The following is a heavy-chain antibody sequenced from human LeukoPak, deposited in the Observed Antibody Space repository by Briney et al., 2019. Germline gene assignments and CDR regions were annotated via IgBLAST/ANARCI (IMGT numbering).Heavy chain of an antibody. V-gene: IGHV3-23*01. CDR3: ARDLDYYGSGSLVFGFDY. Sequence: TGGSLRLSCAASGFTFSSYAISWVRQAPGKGLEWVSAISGSGGSTYYADSVKGRFTISRDNSKNTLYLQMNSLRAEDTAVYYCARDLDYYGSGSLVFGFDYWGQGTLVTVSS. CDR1: GFTFSSYA. CDR2: ISGSGGST. J-gene: IGHJ4*02. D-gene: IGHD3-10*01.